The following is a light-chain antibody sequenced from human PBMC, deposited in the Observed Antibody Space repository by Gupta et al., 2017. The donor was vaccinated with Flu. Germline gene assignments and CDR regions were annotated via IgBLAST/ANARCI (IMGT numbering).Light chain of an antibody. V-gene: IGLV3-25*03. J-gene: IGLJ3*02. CDR1: VLSKQY. CDR3: QAADTTDTS. CDR2: KDT. Sequence: SYELIQPPSVSLSPGPTARITCSGDVLSKQYAYWYQQKSGQAPVLLSYKDTERPSGIPERFSGSSSGTTVTLTISGVQPEDEADFYCQAADTTDTSFGGGTKLTVL.